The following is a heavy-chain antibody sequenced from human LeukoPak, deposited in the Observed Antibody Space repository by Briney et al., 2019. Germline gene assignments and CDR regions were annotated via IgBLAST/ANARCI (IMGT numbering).Heavy chain of an antibody. V-gene: IGHV4-59*01. CDR2: IYYSGST. CDR3: ARGGRGLPKD. D-gene: IGHD4-11*01. Sequence: PSETLSLTCTVSGGSISSYYWSWIRQPPGKGLEWIGYIYYSGSTNYNPSLKSRVTISVDTSKNQFSLKLSSVTAADTAVYYCARGGRGLPKDWGQGTLVTVSS. J-gene: IGHJ4*02. CDR1: GGSISSYY.